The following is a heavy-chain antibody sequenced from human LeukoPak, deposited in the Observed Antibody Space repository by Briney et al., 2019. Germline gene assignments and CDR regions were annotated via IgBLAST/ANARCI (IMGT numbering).Heavy chain of an antibody. CDR3: ARDLSARFMVRGEYYFDY. CDR2: ISAYNGNT. Sequence: GASVKVSCKASGYTFTSYGISWVRQAPGQGLEWMGWISAYNGNTNYAQKLQGRVTMTTDTSTSTAYMELRSLRSDDTAVYYCARDLSARFMVRGEYYFDYWGQGTLVTVSS. D-gene: IGHD3-10*01. J-gene: IGHJ4*02. V-gene: IGHV1-18*01. CDR1: GYTFTSYG.